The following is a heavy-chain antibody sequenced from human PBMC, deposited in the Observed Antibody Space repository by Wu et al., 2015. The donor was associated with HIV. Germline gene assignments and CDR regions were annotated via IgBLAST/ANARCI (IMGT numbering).Heavy chain of an antibody. J-gene: IGHJ4*02. V-gene: IGHV1-46*01. Sequence: QVQLVQSGAEVKKPGASVKVSCKASGYIFTTYYIHWVRQAPGQGLEWMGIINPSTGNTNYAQKLQGRVTMTTDTSTSTAYMELRSLRSDDTAVYYCARDRADSGYSSSWPFDYWGQGTLVTVSS. CDR3: ARDRADSGYSSSWPFDY. D-gene: IGHD6-13*01. CDR2: INPSTGNT. CDR1: GYIFTTYY.